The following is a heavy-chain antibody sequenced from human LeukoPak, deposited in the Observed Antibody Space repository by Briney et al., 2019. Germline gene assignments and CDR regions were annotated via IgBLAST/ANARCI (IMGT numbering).Heavy chain of an antibody. CDR1: GYTFTGYY. V-gene: IGHV1-2*02. J-gene: IGHJ6*02. D-gene: IGHD3-10*01. Sequence: ASVKVSCKASGYTFTGYYMRWVRQAPGQGLEWMGWINPNSGGTNYAQKFQGRVTMTRDTSISTAYMELSRLRSDDTAVYYCAREAYYYGSGSHYYYGMDVWGQGTTVTVSS. CDR2: INPNSGGT. CDR3: AREAYYYGSGSHYYYGMDV.